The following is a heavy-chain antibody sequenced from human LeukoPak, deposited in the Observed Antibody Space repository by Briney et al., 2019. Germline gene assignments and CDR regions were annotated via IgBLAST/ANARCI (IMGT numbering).Heavy chain of an antibody. CDR2: IIPILGIA. J-gene: IGHJ1*01. Sequence: ASVKVSCKASGGTFSSYAISWVRQAPGQGLEWMGRIIPILGIANYAQKFQGRVTITADKSTSTAYMELSSLRSEDTAVYYCARGRGRSAFQHWGQGTLVTVSS. CDR1: GGTFSSYA. CDR3: ARGRGRSAFQH. D-gene: IGHD3-10*01. V-gene: IGHV1-69*04.